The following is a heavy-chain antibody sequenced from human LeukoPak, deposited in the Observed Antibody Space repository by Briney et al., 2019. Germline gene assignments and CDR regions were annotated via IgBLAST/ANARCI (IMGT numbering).Heavy chain of an antibody. Sequence: GGSLRLSCAVSGFTFNTYGMHWVRQAPGKGLEWVAGISYDGNNENYADSVKGRFTISRDNSKNTLFFQLSSLRAEDTAVYYCVRSSGIEKGEYCSGGSCYLDRWGQGTLVTVSS. CDR3: VRSSGIEKGEYCSGGSCYLDR. V-gene: IGHV3-30*03. D-gene: IGHD2-15*01. CDR2: ISYDGNNE. CDR1: GFTFNTYG. J-gene: IGHJ4*02.